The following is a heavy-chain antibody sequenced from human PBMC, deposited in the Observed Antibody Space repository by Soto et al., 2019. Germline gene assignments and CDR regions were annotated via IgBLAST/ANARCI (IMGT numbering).Heavy chain of an antibody. CDR2: IYYSGST. Sequence: ASETLSLTCTVSGGSISSYYWSWIRQPPGKGLEWIGYIYYSGSTNYNPSLKSRVTISVDTSKNQFSLKLSSVTAADTAVYYCARDRIAAAGTYYDYWGQGTLVTVSS. V-gene: IGHV4-59*01. J-gene: IGHJ4*02. D-gene: IGHD6-13*01. CDR1: GGSISSYY. CDR3: ARDRIAAAGTYYDY.